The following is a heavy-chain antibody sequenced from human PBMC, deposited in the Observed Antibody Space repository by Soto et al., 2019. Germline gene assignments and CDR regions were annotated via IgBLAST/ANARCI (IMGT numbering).Heavy chain of an antibody. D-gene: IGHD3-9*01. J-gene: IGHJ4*02. CDR3: ARGANRLRHFDWLLYH. CDR1: GGSISSYY. CDR2: IYYSGST. Sequence: PSETLSLTCTVSGGSISSYYWSWIRQPPGKGLEWIGYIYYSGSTNYNPSLKSRVTISVDTSKNQFSLKLSSVTAADTAVYYCARGANRLRHFDWLLYHWGQGTLVTVSS. V-gene: IGHV4-59*01.